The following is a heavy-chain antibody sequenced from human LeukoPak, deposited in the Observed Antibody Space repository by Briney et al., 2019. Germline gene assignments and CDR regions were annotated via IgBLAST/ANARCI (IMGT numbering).Heavy chain of an antibody. J-gene: IGHJ4*02. Sequence: SETLSLTCTVSGSSISSYYWSWIRQPPGKGLEWIGYIYYSGSTNYNPSLKSRVTISVDTSKNQFSLKLSSVTAADTAVYYCARHSPTTLPDYWGQGTLVTVSS. CDR1: GSSISSYY. CDR2: IYYSGST. D-gene: IGHD4-17*01. CDR3: ARHSPTTLPDY. V-gene: IGHV4-59*08.